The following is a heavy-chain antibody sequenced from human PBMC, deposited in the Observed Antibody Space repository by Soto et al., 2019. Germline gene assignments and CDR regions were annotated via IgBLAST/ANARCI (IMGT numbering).Heavy chain of an antibody. CDR3: ASINDPYYYDSSGYYYVDY. V-gene: IGHV3-21*01. CDR1: GLTFSSYS. Sequence: GGSLRLSCAASGLTFSSYSMNWVRQAPGKGLEWVSSISSSSSYIYYADSVKGRFTISRDNAKNSLYLQMNSLRAEDTAVYYCASINDPYYYDSSGYYYVDYWGQGTLVTVSS. D-gene: IGHD3-22*01. CDR2: ISSSSSYI. J-gene: IGHJ4*02.